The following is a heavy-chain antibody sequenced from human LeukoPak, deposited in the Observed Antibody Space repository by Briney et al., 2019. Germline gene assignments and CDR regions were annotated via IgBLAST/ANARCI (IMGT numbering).Heavy chain of an antibody. CDR3: ARDLIYSDHSGYYFDY. Sequence: GGSLRLSCAASGFTFSTYSMNWVRQAPGKGLEWVAAISGGGDTIYYADSVKGRFTVSRDNAENSVYLQMNSVRAEDTAVYYCARDLIYSDHSGYYFDYWGQGTLVIVSS. CDR2: ISGGGDTI. CDR1: GFTFSTYS. J-gene: IGHJ4*02. V-gene: IGHV3-48*04. D-gene: IGHD3-22*01.